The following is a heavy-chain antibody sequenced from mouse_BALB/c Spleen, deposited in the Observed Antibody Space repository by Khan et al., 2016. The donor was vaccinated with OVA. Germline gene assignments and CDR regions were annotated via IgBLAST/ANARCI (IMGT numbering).Heavy chain of an antibody. V-gene: IGHV2-6-4*01. D-gene: IGHD2-10*02. CDR3: ARKKYGNYVSLDY. CDR2: IWSGGST. CDR1: GFSLSRYS. J-gene: IGHJ4*01. Sequence: VQLLESGPGLVAPSQSLSITCTVSGFSLSRYSVHWVRQPPGKGLEWLGMIWSGGSTDYNSALESRLSISKDNSKRQVFLKMNSLQTDDTAMYYCARKKYGNYVSLDYWGQGTSVTVSS.